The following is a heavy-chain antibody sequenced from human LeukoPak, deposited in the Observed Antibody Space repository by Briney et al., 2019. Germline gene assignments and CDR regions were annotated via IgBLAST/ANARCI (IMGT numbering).Heavy chain of an antibody. J-gene: IGHJ5*02. CDR1: GGSISSSSYY. CDR2: IYYSGST. CDR3: ARRRNYYDSSGYYYSQSGFDP. D-gene: IGHD3-22*01. V-gene: IGHV4-39*01. Sequence: PSETLSLTCTVSGGSISSSSYYWGWIRQPPGKGLEWIGSIYYSGSTYYNPSLKSRVTISVDTSKNQFSLKLSSVTAADTAVYYCARRRNYYDSSGYYYSQSGFDPWGQGTLVTVSS.